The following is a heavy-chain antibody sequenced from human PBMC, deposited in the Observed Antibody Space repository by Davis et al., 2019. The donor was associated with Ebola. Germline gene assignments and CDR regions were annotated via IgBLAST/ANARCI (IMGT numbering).Heavy chain of an antibody. CDR2: LHYSGST. Sequence: SETLSLTCTVSGGSITTYYWGWIRQSPEKGLEWIGYLHYSGSTNYNPSLKSRVTTSVDTSKNQFSLKLTSVTAADTAVYYCARLSYYYENSAYSRPYNWFDPWGQGTLVTVSS. CDR3: ARLSYYYENSAYSRPYNWFDP. D-gene: IGHD3-22*01. J-gene: IGHJ5*02. CDR1: GGSITTYY. V-gene: IGHV4-59*08.